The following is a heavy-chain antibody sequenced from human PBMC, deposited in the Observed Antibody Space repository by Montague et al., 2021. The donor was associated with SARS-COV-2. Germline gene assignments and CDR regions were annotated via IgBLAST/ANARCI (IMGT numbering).Heavy chain of an antibody. Sequence: SETLSLTCTVSGGSISSYYWSWIRQPPGKGLEWIGYIYYSGSTXXXPSXXXRVTISVDTSKNQFSLKLSSVTAADTAVYYYARVFPRWLQFDPYFDYWGQGTLVTVSS. CDR3: ARVFPRWLQFDPYFDY. V-gene: IGHV4-59*01. CDR2: IYYSGST. CDR1: GGSISSYY. J-gene: IGHJ4*02. D-gene: IGHD5-24*01.